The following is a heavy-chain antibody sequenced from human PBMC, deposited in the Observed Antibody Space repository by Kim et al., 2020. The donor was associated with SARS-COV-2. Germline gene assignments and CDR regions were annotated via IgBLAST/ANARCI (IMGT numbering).Heavy chain of an antibody. Sequence: SVKGRFTISRDKYKNTLYLQMNSLRAEDTAVYYCAKDPSSLLWFGELADYWGQGTLVTVSS. J-gene: IGHJ4*02. V-gene: IGHV3-30*02. D-gene: IGHD3-10*01. CDR3: AKDPSSLLWFGELADY.